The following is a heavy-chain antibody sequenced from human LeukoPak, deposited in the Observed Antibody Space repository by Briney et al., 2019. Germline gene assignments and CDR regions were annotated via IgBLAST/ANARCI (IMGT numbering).Heavy chain of an antibody. CDR1: GGSISSYD. Sequence: PSETLSLTCTVSGGSISSYDWSWIRQPPGKGLEWIGYIYYSGSTNYNPSLKSRVTISVDTSKNQFSLKLNSVTAADTAVYYCARVSSAADGYYYYYYMDVWGKGTTVTVSS. D-gene: IGHD5-24*01. CDR3: ARVSSAADGYYYYYYMDV. CDR2: IYYSGST. V-gene: IGHV4-59*01. J-gene: IGHJ6*03.